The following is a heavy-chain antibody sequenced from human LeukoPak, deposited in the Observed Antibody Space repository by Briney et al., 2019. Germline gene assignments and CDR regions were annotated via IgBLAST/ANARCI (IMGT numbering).Heavy chain of an antibody. Sequence: PSETLSLTCTVSGGSISSYYWSWVRQPPGKGLEWIGYIYYSGSTNYNPSLKSRVTISVDTSKNQFSLKLSSVTAADTAVYYCARDAVAGGYYYYYMDVWGKGTTVTISS. CDR1: GGSISSYY. CDR3: ARDAVAGGYYYYYMDV. CDR2: IYYSGST. V-gene: IGHV4-59*01. D-gene: IGHD6-19*01. J-gene: IGHJ6*03.